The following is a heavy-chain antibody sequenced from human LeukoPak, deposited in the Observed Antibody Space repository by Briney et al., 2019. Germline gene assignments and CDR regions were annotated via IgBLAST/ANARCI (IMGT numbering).Heavy chain of an antibody. V-gene: IGHV3-23*01. CDR2: ISGSGGST. CDR3: AAGVVVVITPDY. Sequence: QSGGSLRLSCAASGFTFSSYAMSWVRQAPGKGLEWVSAISGSGGSTYYADSVKGRFTISRDNSKNTLYLQMNSLRAEDTAVYYCAAGVVVVITPDYWGQGTLVTVSS. D-gene: IGHD3-22*01. J-gene: IGHJ4*02. CDR1: GFTFSSYA.